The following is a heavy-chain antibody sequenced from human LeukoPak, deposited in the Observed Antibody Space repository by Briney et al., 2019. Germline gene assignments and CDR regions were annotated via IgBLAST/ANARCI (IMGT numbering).Heavy chain of an antibody. CDR2: ITSSSSYI. J-gene: IGHJ4*02. Sequence: PGGSLRLSCAASGFTFSTYTMNWVRQAPGKGLEWGSSITSSSSYIYYADSVKGRFTISRDNAKNSLYLQMNSLRAEDTAVYYCARDPGAYSSSPIDYWGQGTLVTVSS. V-gene: IGHV3-21*01. CDR1: GFTFSTYT. CDR3: ARDPGAYSSSPIDY. D-gene: IGHD6-6*01.